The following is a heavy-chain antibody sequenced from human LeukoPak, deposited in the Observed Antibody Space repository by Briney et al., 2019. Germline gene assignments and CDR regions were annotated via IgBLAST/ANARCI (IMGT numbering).Heavy chain of an antibody. D-gene: IGHD4-17*01. Sequence: GGSLRLSCAPSGFTFSSYSMNWVRQAPGKGQEWVSYISTSGSTGYHADSVKGRFTISRDNAKNSLYLQMNSLRVEDTAVYYCVRRGDYGDLWGQGTLVTVSS. V-gene: IGHV3-48*01. CDR2: ISTSGSTG. CDR3: VRRGDYGDL. J-gene: IGHJ4*02. CDR1: GFTFSSYS.